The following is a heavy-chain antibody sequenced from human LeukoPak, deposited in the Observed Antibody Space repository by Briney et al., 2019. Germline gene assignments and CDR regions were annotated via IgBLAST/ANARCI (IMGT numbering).Heavy chain of an antibody. V-gene: IGHV3-15*01. CDR1: GYIFTSAW. D-gene: IGHD4-17*01. CDR2: IKHKTDGGTT. J-gene: IGHJ5*02. Sequence: GGALRLSCAASGYIFTSAWMSWVRQAPGKGLEWVGLIKHKTDGGTTDYAAAVKGRFTISREDSKNMLYLQMSTLKSEDTGVYYCTTGTTGPWGRGTLVTVSS. CDR3: TTGTTGP.